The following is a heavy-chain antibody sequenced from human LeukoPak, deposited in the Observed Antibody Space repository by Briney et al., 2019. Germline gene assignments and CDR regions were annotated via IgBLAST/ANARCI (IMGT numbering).Heavy chain of an antibody. CDR3: ARGGSNYGDFHY. J-gene: IGHJ4*02. CDR1: GLSFTTYW. Sequence: GGSLRLSCAASGLSFTTYWMPWVRHAPGEGLVWVSRISADGRVTNYADSVKGRFTISRDNPKNTLYLQLSSLRVEDTAVYYCARGGSNYGDFHYWGQGTLVTVSS. CDR2: ISADGRVT. V-gene: IGHV3-74*01. D-gene: IGHD4-11*01.